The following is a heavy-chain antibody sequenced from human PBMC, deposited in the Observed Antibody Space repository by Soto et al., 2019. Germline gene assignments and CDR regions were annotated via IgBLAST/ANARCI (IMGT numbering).Heavy chain of an antibody. V-gene: IGHV3-23*01. J-gene: IGHJ4*02. D-gene: IGHD3-3*01. Sequence: EVQLLESGGGLVQPGGSLRLSCAASGFTFSSYAMSWVRQAPGKGLEWVSAISGSGGSTYYADSVKGRFTISRDNSKNPLYLQMNSLRAEDTAVYYCAKDNPYDFWSGYLAPTFDYWGQGTLVTVSS. CDR2: ISGSGGST. CDR1: GFTFSSYA. CDR3: AKDNPYDFWSGYLAPTFDY.